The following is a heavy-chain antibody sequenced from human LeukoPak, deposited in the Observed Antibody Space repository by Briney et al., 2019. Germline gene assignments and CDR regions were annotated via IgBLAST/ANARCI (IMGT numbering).Heavy chain of an antibody. D-gene: IGHD5-24*01. CDR1: GFIFDDYT. V-gene: IGHV3-43*01. Sequence: GGSLRLSCAASGFIFDDYTMHWVRQAPGKGPEWVSLIGLDGSGAYYSDSVKGRFTISRDNSKNSLFLQMNSLRTEDTALYYCAKDSGGDGYTFDFWGQGTLVTV. J-gene: IGHJ4*02. CDR2: IGLDGSGA. CDR3: AKDSGGDGYTFDF.